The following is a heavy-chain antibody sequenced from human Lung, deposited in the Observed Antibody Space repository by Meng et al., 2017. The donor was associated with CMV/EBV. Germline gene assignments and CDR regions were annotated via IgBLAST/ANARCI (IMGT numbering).Heavy chain of an antibody. CDR2: IKQDGSEK. CDR1: GFTFSSYW. D-gene: IGHD3-22*01. J-gene: IGHJ6*02. CDR3: TRWRSGYYHYYYGMDV. V-gene: IGHV3-7*01. Sequence: GESXKISXAASGFTFSSYWMSWVRQAPGKGLEWVANIKQDGSEKYYVDSVKGRFTISRDNAKNSLYLQMNSLRAEDTAVYYCTRWRSGYYHYYYGMDVWGQGTTVTVSS.